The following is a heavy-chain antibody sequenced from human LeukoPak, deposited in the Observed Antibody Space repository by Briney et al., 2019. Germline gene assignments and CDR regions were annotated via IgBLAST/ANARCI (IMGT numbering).Heavy chain of an antibody. CDR3: ARDGHDYGDSPYYFDY. V-gene: IGHV3-33*01. CDR2: IWYDGSNK. J-gene: IGHJ4*02. CDR1: GFTFSSYG. Sequence: GRSLRLSCAASGFTFSSYGMHWVRQAPGKGLEWVAVIWYDGSNKYYADSVKGRFTISRDNSKNTLYLQMNSLRAEDTAVYYCARDGHDYGDSPYYFDYWGREPWSPSPQ. D-gene: IGHD4-17*01.